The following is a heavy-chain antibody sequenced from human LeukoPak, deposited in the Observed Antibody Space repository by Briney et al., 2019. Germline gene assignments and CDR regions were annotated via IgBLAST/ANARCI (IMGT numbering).Heavy chain of an antibody. Sequence: ASVKVSCKGSGYTFTSYGISWVRQAPGQGLEWMGWISAYNGNTNYVQKLQGRVTMTTDTSTSTAYMELRSLRSDDTAVYYCARVTVGYDILTGYPNYFDYWGQGTLVTVSS. D-gene: IGHD3-9*01. J-gene: IGHJ4*02. V-gene: IGHV1-18*01. CDR1: GYTFTSYG. CDR3: ARVTVGYDILTGYPNYFDY. CDR2: ISAYNGNT.